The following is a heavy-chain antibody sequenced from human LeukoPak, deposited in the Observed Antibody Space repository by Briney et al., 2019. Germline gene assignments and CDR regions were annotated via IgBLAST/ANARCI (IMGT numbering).Heavy chain of an antibody. V-gene: IGHV3-9*01. J-gene: IGHJ4*02. D-gene: IGHD2-2*01. CDR3: AKDLGGSATTV. CDR1: GFTFEDHV. CDR2: ISWSGDRM. Sequence: PGRSLRLSCAASGFTFEDHVMHWVRQAPGKGLEWVSSISWSGDRMGYADAVKGRFTISRDNAKNSLFLQMNSLRVEDTALYCCAKDLGGSATTVWGQGTLVTVSS.